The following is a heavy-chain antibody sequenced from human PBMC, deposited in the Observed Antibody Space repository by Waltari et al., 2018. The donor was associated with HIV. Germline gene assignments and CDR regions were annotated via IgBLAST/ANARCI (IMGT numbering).Heavy chain of an antibody. CDR3: ARGYCSSTSCFNWFDP. D-gene: IGHD2-2*01. Sequence: QLQLQESGPGLVTPSETLSLTCTVSGGSISSSSYYWGWIRQPPGKGLEWIGSIYYSGSTYYNPSLKSRVTISVDTSKNQFSLKLSSVTAADTAVYYCARGYCSSTSCFNWFDPWGQGTLVTVSS. CDR2: IYYSGST. CDR1: GGSISSSSYY. J-gene: IGHJ5*02. V-gene: IGHV4-39*01.